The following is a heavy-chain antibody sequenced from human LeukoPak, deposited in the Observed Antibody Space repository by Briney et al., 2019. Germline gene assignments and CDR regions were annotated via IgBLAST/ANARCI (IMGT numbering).Heavy chain of an antibody. CDR2: ISAYNGNT. CDR1: GYTFTSYG. CDR3: ARAEDSSGYVGFDY. Sequence: ASVKVSCKASGYTFTSYGISWVRQAPGQGLEWMGWISAYNGNTNYAQKLQGRVTMTTDTSTSTAYMELRSLRSADTAVYYCARAEDSSGYVGFDYWGQGTLVTVSS. V-gene: IGHV1-18*01. J-gene: IGHJ4*02. D-gene: IGHD3-22*01.